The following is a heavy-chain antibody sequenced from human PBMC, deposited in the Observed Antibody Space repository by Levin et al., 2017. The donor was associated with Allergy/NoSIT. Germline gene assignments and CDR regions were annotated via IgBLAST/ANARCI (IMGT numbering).Heavy chain of an antibody. Sequence: PSETLSLTCAVYGGSFSGYYWSWIRQPPGKGLEWIGEINHSGSTNYNPSLKSRVTISVDTSKNQFSLKLSSVTAADTAVYYCARAAIPYVWGSYRSPGGMDVWGQGTTVTVSS. D-gene: IGHD3-16*02. CDR1: GGSFSGYY. V-gene: IGHV4-34*01. CDR2: INHSGST. CDR3: ARAAIPYVWGSYRSPGGMDV. J-gene: IGHJ6*02.